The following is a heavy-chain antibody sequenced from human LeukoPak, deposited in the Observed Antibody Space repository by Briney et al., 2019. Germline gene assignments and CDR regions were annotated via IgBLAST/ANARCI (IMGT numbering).Heavy chain of an antibody. Sequence: GGSLRLSCAASGFTFSSYAMSWVRQAPGKGLEWVSAISGSGGSTYYADSVKGRFTISRDNSKNTLYLQMNSLRAEDTAVYYCANPLDPEYSGSYKAEGDAFDIWGQGTMVTVSS. J-gene: IGHJ3*02. V-gene: IGHV3-23*01. D-gene: IGHD1-26*01. CDR1: GFTFSSYA. CDR2: ISGSGGST. CDR3: ANPLDPEYSGSYKAEGDAFDI.